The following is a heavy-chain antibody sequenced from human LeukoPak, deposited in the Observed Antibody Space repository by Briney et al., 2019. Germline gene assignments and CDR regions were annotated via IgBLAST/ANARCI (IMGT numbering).Heavy chain of an antibody. V-gene: IGHV3-33*01. Sequence: PGRSLRLSCAAPGIPFSSFDMHWLRQAPGKGLEWVAFIWYDGSNKYYADSVKGRFTISRDNSKNTLYLQMNSLTAEDTAVYYCARDGTVTAGPFDPWGGGTLVTVSS. CDR1: GIPFSSFD. D-gene: IGHD4-17*01. J-gene: IGHJ5*02. CDR3: ARDGTVTAGPFDP. CDR2: IWYDGSNK.